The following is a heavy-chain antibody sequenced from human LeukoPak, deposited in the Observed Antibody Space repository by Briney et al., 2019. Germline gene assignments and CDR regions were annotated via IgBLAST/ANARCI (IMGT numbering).Heavy chain of an antibody. D-gene: IGHD1-7*01. CDR2: ISPSGGVT. J-gene: IGHJ6*03. CDR1: GFTFSSYA. V-gene: IGHV3-23*01. CDR3: AKGSKLLLFTRDHHMAV. Sequence: GGSLRLSCATSGFTFSSYAMSWVRQAPGKGLEWVSTISPSGGVTFYADSVKGRFTISRDNSKNTLYLQMNSLRTEDTAVYYCAKGSKLLLFTRDHHMAVWGKGTTVTISS.